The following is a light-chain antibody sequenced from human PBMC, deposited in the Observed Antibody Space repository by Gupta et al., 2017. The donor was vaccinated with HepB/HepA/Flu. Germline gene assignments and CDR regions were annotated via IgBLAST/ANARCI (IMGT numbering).Light chain of an antibody. CDR1: SGINVGTYS. CDR3: LIWHSSAGV. J-gene: IGLJ3*02. Sequence: QAVLTQPSSLSASPGASASLTCTLRSGINVGTYSIYWYQQKPGSHPQYLLRYKSDSDKQQGSGVPSRFSGSKYASANAGIIPSSGLQSEEEDDYYCLIWHSSAGVFGGGTKLTVL. CDR2: YKSDSDK. V-gene: IGLV5-45*02.